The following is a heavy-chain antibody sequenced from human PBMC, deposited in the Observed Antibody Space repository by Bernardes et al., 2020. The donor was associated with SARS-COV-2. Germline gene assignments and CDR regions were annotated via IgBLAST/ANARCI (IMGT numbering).Heavy chain of an antibody. J-gene: IGHJ6*02. CDR1: GFPFRSYD. CDR3: ARETYDSSGYPYGMDV. Sequence: WETLCLSCTASGFPFRSYDMHWVRQAPGKGLEWVAVVWYDGSNRYYADSVKGRFTISRDNSKNTLYLQMHSLRAEDTAVYYCARETYDSSGYPYGMDVWGQGTTVTVSS. D-gene: IGHD3-22*01. V-gene: IGHV3-33*01. CDR2: VWYDGSNR.